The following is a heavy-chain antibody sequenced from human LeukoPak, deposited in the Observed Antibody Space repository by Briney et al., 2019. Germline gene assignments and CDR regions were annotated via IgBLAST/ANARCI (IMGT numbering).Heavy chain of an antibody. D-gene: IGHD2-2*01. Sequence: GGSLRLSCAASGFTFSTYAMSWVRQAPGKGLEWVSGINADDFRTYYADSVKGRFTISRDNAKNTLFLQMNSLRAEDTAVYYCARDGSGSSYAPDYWGQGTLVTVSS. V-gene: IGHV3-23*01. CDR2: INADDFRT. CDR1: GFTFSTYA. J-gene: IGHJ4*02. CDR3: ARDGSGSSYAPDY.